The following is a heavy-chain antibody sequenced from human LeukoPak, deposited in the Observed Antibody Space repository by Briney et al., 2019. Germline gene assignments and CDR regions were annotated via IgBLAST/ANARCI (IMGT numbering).Heavy chain of an antibody. J-gene: IGHJ6*02. D-gene: IGHD3-22*01. CDR1: GFTFSSYA. V-gene: IGHV3-23*01. Sequence: GGSLRLSCAASGFTFSSYAMSWVRQAPGKGLEWVSAISGSGGSTHYADSVKGRFTISRDNSKNTLYLQMNSLRAEDTAVYYCASPYDSSGYLYYYYGMDVWGQGTTVTVSS. CDR2: ISGSGGST. CDR3: ASPYDSSGYLYYYYGMDV.